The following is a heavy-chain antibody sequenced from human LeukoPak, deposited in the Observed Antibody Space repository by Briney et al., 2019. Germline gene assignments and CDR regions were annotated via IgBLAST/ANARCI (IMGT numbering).Heavy chain of an antibody. V-gene: IGHV4-4*07. Sequence: SETLSLTCTASGGSISSYYWSWIRQPAGKGLEWIGRIYTSGSTNYNPSLKSRVTMSVDTSKNQFSLKLSSVTAADTAVYYCARDGRREAPGWFDPWGQGTLVTVSS. CDR3: ARDGRREAPGWFDP. CDR1: GGSISSYY. CDR2: IYTSGST. J-gene: IGHJ5*02. D-gene: IGHD1-26*01.